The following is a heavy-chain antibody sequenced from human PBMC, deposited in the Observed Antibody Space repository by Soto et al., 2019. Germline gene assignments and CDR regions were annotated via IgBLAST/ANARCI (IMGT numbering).Heavy chain of an antibody. CDR3: TALTGNDAFDI. J-gene: IGHJ3*02. V-gene: IGHV3-15*01. CDR2: IKSKTDGGTT. CDR1: GFTFSNAW. D-gene: IGHD7-27*01. Sequence: GGSLRLSCAASGFTFSNAWMSWVRQAPGKGLEWVGRIKSKTDGGTTDYAAPVKGRFTISRDDSKNTLYLQMNSLKTEDTAVYYCTALTGNDAFDIWGQGTMVTVSS.